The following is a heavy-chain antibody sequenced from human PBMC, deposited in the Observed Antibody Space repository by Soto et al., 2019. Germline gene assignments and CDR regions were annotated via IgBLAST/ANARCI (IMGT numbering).Heavy chain of an antibody. J-gene: IGHJ4*02. CDR2: INSDGSIT. CDR3: ARVGWERLGGDY. Sequence: GGSLRLSCAASGFTFTSYWMHWVRQVPGKGLVWVSRINSDGSITSYVDSVKGRFTISRDNAKNTVHLQMNSLTVEDTAVYFCARVGWERLGGDYWGQGTQVTVSS. CDR1: GFTFTSYW. D-gene: IGHD1-26*01. V-gene: IGHV3-74*01.